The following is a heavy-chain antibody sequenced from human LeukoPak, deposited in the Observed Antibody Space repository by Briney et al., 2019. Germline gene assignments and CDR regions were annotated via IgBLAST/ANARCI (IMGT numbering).Heavy chain of an antibody. CDR3: ARSDSSSWKGALDY. J-gene: IGHJ4*02. V-gene: IGHV1-24*01. Sequence: ASVKVSCKVSGYTLTELSMHWVRQAPGKGLEWMGGFDPEDGETIYAQKFQGRVTITRDTSASTAYMELSSLRSEDMAVYYCARSDSSSWKGALDYWGQGTLVTVSS. D-gene: IGHD6-13*01. CDR2: FDPEDGET. CDR1: GYTLTELS.